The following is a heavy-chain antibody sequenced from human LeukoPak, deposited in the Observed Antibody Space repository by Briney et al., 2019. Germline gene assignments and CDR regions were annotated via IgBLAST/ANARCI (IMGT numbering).Heavy chain of an antibody. D-gene: IGHD1/OR15-1a*01. CDR2: ISSSGGST. CDR3: AINWNNDY. Sequence: GGSLRLSCAASGFTFSSYAMSWVRQAPGKGLEWVSAISSSGGSTYYVDSVKGRFTVSRDNSRNTLYPQMNSLRAEDTAVYYCAINWNNDYWGQGTLVTVSS. J-gene: IGHJ4*02. V-gene: IGHV3-23*01. CDR1: GFTFSSYA.